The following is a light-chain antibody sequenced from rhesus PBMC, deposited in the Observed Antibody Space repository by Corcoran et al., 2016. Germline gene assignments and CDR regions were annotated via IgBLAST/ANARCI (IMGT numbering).Light chain of an antibody. CDR1: SSAIGGYNF. Sequence: QAALTQPPSVSGSPGQSVTISCTGTSSAIGGYNFVSWYQKHPGTAPKLLIYEVTKRPSGVSDRFSASKSGNTASLTISGLQAQDEADYHFCSYVGSFTFYIFGSGTRLTVL. CDR3: CSYVGSFTFYI. J-gene: IGLJ1*01. CDR2: EVT. V-gene: IGLV2-32*01.